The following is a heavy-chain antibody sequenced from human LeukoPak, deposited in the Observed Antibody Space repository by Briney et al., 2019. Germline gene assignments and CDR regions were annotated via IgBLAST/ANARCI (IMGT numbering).Heavy chain of an antibody. CDR1: GFTFSSYA. V-gene: IGHV3-30-3*01. CDR2: ISYDGSNK. D-gene: IGHD6-19*01. J-gene: IGHJ6*02. Sequence: GGSLRLSCAASGFTFSSYAMHWVRQAPGKGLEWVAVISYDGSNKYYADSAKGRFTISRDNSKNTLYLQMNSLRAEDTAVYYCARDLRDSSGWYLTDNYYYYGMDVWGQGTTVTVSS. CDR3: ARDLRDSSGWYLTDNYYYYGMDV.